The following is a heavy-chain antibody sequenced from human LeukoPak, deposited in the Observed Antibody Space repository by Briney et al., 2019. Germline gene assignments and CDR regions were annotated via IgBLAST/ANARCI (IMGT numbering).Heavy chain of an antibody. CDR1: GFTFDDYA. V-gene: IGHV3-9*01. J-gene: IGHJ5*02. Sequence: SGGSLRLSCAASGFTFDDYAMHWVRQAPGKGLEWVSGINWNSGIRGYADSVKGRFTISRDNAKNSLYLQMNSLRAEDTALYYCARDKRPYSNDVANCFDPWGQGTLVTVSS. CDR3: ARDKRPYSNDVANCFDP. D-gene: IGHD4-4*01. CDR2: INWNSGIR.